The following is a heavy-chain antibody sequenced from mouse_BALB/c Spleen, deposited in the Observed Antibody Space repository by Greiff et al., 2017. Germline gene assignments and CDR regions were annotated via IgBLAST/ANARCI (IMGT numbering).Heavy chain of an antibody. CDR3: ARDREGITTVGYFDV. CDR2: IWGGGST. Sequence: QVTLKESGPGLVAPSQSLSITCTVSGFSLTDYGVSWIRQPPGKGLEWLGVIWGGGSTNYNSALMSRLSISKDNSKSQVFLKMNSLQTDDTAMYYCARDREGITTVGYFDVWGAGTTVTVSS. V-gene: IGHV2-6-5*01. J-gene: IGHJ1*01. CDR1: GFSLTDYG. D-gene: IGHD1-1*01.